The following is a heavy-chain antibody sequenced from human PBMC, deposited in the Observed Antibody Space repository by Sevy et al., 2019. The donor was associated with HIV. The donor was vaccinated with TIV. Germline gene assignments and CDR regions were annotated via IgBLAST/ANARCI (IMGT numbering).Heavy chain of an antibody. J-gene: IGHJ4*02. CDR1: GYTLTQLS. V-gene: IGHV1-24*01. Sequence: ASVKVSCKVSGYTLTQLSMHWVRQAPGKGLEWMGSFDPEDGETIYAQKFQGRVTMTEDTSTDKAYMELSSLKSKDTTLFYCAITKDYYDSSGYPFDYCGQGTLVTVSS. CDR3: AITKDYYDSSGYPFDY. D-gene: IGHD3-22*01. CDR2: FDPEDGET.